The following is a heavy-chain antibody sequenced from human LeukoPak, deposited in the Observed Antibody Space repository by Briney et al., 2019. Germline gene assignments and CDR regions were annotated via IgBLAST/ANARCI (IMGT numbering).Heavy chain of an antibody. CDR1: GYTFDDYG. CDR2: INWNGGST. Sequence: GGSLRLSCAASGYTFDDYGMGWVRQAPGKGLEWVSGINWNGGSTGYADSVKGRFTISRDNAKNSLYLQMNSLRAEDTALYYCARESYDILTGYYNVDYWGQGTLVTVSS. D-gene: IGHD3-9*01. V-gene: IGHV3-20*04. CDR3: ARESYDILTGYYNVDY. J-gene: IGHJ4*02.